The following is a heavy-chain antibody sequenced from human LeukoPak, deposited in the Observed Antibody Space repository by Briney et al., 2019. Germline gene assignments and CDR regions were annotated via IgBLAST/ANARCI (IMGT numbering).Heavy chain of an antibody. V-gene: IGHV3-30*18. Sequence: TGGSLRLSCAASGFTFSSYGMHRVRQAPGKGLEWVAVISYDGSNKYYADSVKGRFTISRDNSKNTLYLQMNSLRAEDTGVYYCAKDRPTGLLWFGELPPCGMDVWGQGTTVTVSS. CDR1: GFTFSSYG. D-gene: IGHD3-10*01. J-gene: IGHJ6*02. CDR2: ISYDGSNK. CDR3: AKDRPTGLLWFGELPPCGMDV.